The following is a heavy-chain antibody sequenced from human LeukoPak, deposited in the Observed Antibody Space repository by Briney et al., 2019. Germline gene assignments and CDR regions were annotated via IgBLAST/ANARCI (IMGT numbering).Heavy chain of an antibody. Sequence: GGSLRLSCAASGFTVSSNYMTWVRQAPGKGLEWVSVIYSGGSTYYADSVKGRFTISRDYSKNSLYLQMNSLRAEDTAVYYCARDLVSGAYTFDIWGQGTMVTVSS. CDR1: GFTVSSNY. D-gene: IGHD3-16*01. CDR2: IYSGGST. CDR3: ARDLVSGAYTFDI. J-gene: IGHJ3*02. V-gene: IGHV3-53*01.